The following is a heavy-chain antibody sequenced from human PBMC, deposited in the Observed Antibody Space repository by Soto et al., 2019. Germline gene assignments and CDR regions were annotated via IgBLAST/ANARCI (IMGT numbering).Heavy chain of an antibody. CDR1: GGTFSSYA. CDR3: ARGPAIATAGISYNWFDP. CDR2: IIPIFGTA. V-gene: IGHV1-69*13. Sequence: SVKVSCKASGGTFSSYAISWVRQAPGQGLEWMGGIIPIFGTANYAQKFQGRVTITADESTSTAYMELSSLRSEDTAVYYCARGPAIATAGISYNWFDPWGQGTLVTVSS. D-gene: IGHD6-13*01. J-gene: IGHJ5*02.